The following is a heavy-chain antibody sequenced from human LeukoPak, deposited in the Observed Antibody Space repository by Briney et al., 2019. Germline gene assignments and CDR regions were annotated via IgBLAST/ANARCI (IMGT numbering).Heavy chain of an antibody. CDR3: ARASGFGGIGRYYFDY. J-gene: IGHJ4*02. D-gene: IGHD3-16*01. V-gene: IGHV3-66*01. CDR2: IYSGGST. Sequence: GGSLRLSCAASGFTVSSNYMSWVRQAPGKGLEWVSVIYSGGSTYYADSVKGRFTISRDNSKNTLYLQMNSLRAEDTAVYYCARASGFGGIGRYYFDYWGQGTLVTVSS. CDR1: GFTVSSNY.